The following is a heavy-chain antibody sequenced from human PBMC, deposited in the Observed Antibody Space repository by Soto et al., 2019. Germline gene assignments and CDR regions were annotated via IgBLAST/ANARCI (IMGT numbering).Heavy chain of an antibody. Sequence: VGSLRLSCAASGFTFSSYGMHWVRQAPGKGLEWVAVISYEGSHEFYADSVKGRFTISRDNAKYTLHLQMNSLRSEDTAVYYCAKVYSATSGGIFFDLWGRGTLVTVSS. J-gene: IGHJ2*01. V-gene: IGHV3-30*18. CDR3: AKVYSATSGGIFFDL. CDR2: ISYEGSHE. D-gene: IGHD3-16*01. CDR1: GFTFSSYG.